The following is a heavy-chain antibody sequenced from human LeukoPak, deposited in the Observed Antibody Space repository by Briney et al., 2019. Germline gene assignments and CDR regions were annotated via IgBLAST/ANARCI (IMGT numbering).Heavy chain of an antibody. D-gene: IGHD3-9*01. Sequence: ASVKVSCKASGYTFTGYYMHWVRQAPGQGLEWMGWISAYNGNTNYAQKLQGRVTMTTDTSTSTAYMELRSLRSDDTAVYYCARERSRLGLRYMDVWGKGTTVTVSS. CDR2: ISAYNGNT. V-gene: IGHV1-18*04. CDR1: GYTFTGYY. CDR3: ARERSRLGLRYMDV. J-gene: IGHJ6*03.